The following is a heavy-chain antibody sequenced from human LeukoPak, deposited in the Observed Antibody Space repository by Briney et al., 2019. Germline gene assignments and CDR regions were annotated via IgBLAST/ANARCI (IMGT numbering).Heavy chain of an antibody. CDR1: GYTFTSYD. Sequence: ASVKVSCKASGYTFTSYDINWVRQATGQGLEWMGWMNPNSGNTGYAQKFQGRVTITRNTSISTAYMELSSLRSEDTAVYYCARAQGPSYYDFWSGYYFYYYYMDVWGKGTTVTVSS. D-gene: IGHD3-3*01. J-gene: IGHJ6*03. CDR3: ARAQGPSYYDFWSGYYFYYYYMDV. V-gene: IGHV1-8*03. CDR2: MNPNSGNT.